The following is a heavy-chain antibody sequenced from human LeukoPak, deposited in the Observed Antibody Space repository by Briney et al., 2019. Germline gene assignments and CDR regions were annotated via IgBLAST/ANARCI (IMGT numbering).Heavy chain of an antibody. J-gene: IGHJ5*02. CDR1: GYSFTSYW. Sequence: GESLKISCKSSGYSFTSYWIGWVRQMPGKGLEWMGLIYPGDSDTRYSPSFQGQVTISADKSISTAYLQWNSLKASDTAMYYCARHQGSYGTNYNWFDPWGQGTLVTVSS. V-gene: IGHV5-51*01. CDR2: IYPGDSDT. D-gene: IGHD4-23*01. CDR3: ARHQGSYGTNYNWFDP.